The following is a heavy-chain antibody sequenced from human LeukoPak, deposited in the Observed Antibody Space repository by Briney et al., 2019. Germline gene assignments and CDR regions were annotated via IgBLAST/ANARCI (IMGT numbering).Heavy chain of an antibody. V-gene: IGHV3-23*01. Sequence: PGGSLRLSXAASGFTFSSYAVSWVRQAPGKGLEWVSAISGSGGSTYYADSVQGRFTISRDNSKNTLYLQMNSLRAEDTAVYYCAKDRTLIAVAGTSNSWGQGTLVTVSS. D-gene: IGHD6-19*01. CDR2: ISGSGGST. CDR3: AKDRTLIAVAGTSNS. J-gene: IGHJ4*02. CDR1: GFTFSSYA.